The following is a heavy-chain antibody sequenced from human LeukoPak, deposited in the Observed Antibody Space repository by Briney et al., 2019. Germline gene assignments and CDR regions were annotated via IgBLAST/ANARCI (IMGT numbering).Heavy chain of an antibody. Sequence: GGSLRLSCAVSGFTFSSYDMNWVRQAPGEGLEWVSSISSSSNYIHYADSVKGRFTISRDNAKNSLYLQMNSLRAEDTAVYFCARGTLGAWGWWGQGTLVTVSA. CDR2: ISSSSNYI. CDR1: GFTFSSYD. CDR3: ARGTLGAWGW. D-gene: IGHD6-19*01. V-gene: IGHV3-21*01. J-gene: IGHJ4*02.